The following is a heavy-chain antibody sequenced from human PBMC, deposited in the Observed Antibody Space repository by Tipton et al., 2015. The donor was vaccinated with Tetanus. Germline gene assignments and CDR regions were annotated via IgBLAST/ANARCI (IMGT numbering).Heavy chain of an antibody. Sequence: TLSLTCTVSGGSISSYYWSWIRQPPRKGLEWIGYIYYSGSTNYNPSLKSRVTISVDTSKNQFSLKLSSVTAADTAVYYCAREVAAPGPNWFAPWGQGTLVTVSS. CDR3: AREVAAPGPNWFAP. CDR1: GGSISSYY. V-gene: IGHV4-59*01. CDR2: IYYSGST. J-gene: IGHJ5*02. D-gene: IGHD6-13*01.